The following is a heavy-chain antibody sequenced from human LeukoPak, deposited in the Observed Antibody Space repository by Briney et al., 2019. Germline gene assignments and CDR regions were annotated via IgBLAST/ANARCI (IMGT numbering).Heavy chain of an antibody. CDR2: ISGDGGST. Sequence: GGSLRLSCAASGFTFDDYAMLWVRQAPGKGLEWVSLISGDGGSTYYADSVKGRFTNSRDNSKNSLYLQMNSLRTEDTALYYCAKGGIAAAGNWFDPWGQGTLVTVSS. D-gene: IGHD6-13*01. J-gene: IGHJ5*02. CDR3: AKGGIAAAGNWFDP. V-gene: IGHV3-43*02. CDR1: GFTFDDYA.